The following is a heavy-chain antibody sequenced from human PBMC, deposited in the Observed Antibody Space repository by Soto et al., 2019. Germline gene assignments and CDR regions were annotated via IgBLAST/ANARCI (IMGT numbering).Heavy chain of an antibody. J-gene: IGHJ5*02. Sequence: SETLSLTCTVSCGAVSSGTYYWSWIRQPPGKGLEWIGHIYFTGSTNYNPSLKSRVTMSLDTSRNQFSLKLSSVTAADAAVYYCTRGPPRVQWFDPWSLGTLVTVSS. V-gene: IGHV4-61*01. CDR3: TRGPPRVQWFDP. CDR1: CGAVSSGTYY. CDR2: IYFTGST.